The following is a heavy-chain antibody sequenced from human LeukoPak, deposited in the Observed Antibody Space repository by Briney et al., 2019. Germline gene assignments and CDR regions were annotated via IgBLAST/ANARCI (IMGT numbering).Heavy chain of an antibody. J-gene: IGHJ4*02. CDR1: GFTFSNYE. CDR2: ISSSGNTI. CDR3: ARGVYDSSGYYHY. V-gene: IGHV3-48*03. D-gene: IGHD3-22*01. Sequence: GGSLRLSCAASGFTFSNYEMNWVRQAPGKGLEWVSYISSSGNTIYHADSVKGRFTISRDNAKNSLYLQMNSLRAEDTAVYYCARGVYDSSGYYHYWGQGTLVTVS.